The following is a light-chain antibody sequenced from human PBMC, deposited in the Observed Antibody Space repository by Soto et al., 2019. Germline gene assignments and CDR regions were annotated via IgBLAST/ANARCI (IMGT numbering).Light chain of an antibody. CDR1: PSVSNS. J-gene: IGKJ5*01. CDR3: QQRNNWPPENA. CDR2: DAS. Sequence: ESVLTQSPATLSLSPGERATLSCRASPSVSNSLAWYQHKPGQAPRRLIYDASNRATGIPARFTGSESGINLSLVIGGLEPEDFAVYYRQQRNNWPPENAFGQRTPLEI. V-gene: IGKV3-11*01.